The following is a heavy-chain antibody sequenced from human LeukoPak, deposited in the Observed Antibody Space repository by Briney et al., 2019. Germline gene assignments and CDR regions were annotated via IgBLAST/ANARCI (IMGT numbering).Heavy chain of an antibody. CDR3: ARGPPGDY. Sequence: GGSLRLSCAASGFTFSSYGVHWVRQAPGKGLEWVAAISSSSSYIYYADSVKGRFTISRDNAKNSLYLQMNSLRAEDTAVYYCARGPPGDYWGQGTLVTVSS. V-gene: IGHV3-21*01. CDR2: ISSSSSYI. J-gene: IGHJ4*02. CDR1: GFTFSSYG.